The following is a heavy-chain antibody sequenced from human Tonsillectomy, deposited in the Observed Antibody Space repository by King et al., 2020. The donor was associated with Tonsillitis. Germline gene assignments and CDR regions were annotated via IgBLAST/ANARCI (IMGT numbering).Heavy chain of an antibody. CDR2: INPSGGST. CDR3: ARNTAVPSVEAFDI. Sequence: VQLVESGAEVKKPGASVKVSCKTSGYTFTKHYMHWVRQAPGQGLEWMGIINPSGGSTTYAQKFQGRVTMTRDTSTSIVYMELSRLRSEETAVYYCARNTAVPSVEAFDIWGQGTMVTVSS. CDR1: GYTFTKHY. V-gene: IGHV1-46*01. J-gene: IGHJ3*02. D-gene: IGHD5-18*01.